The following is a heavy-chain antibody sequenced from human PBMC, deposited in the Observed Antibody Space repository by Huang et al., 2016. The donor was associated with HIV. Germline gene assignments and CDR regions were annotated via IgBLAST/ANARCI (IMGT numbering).Heavy chain of an antibody. CDR1: GGSFSGYY. CDR2: IDQSERA. Sequence: QVQLQQWGAGLLRPSETLSLTCAVYGGSFSGYYGTWIRQPPGKGLAWIGEIDQSERANYTPALKSIVTMSVDTSRNQFSLTLTSVTAADTAVYYCARGQGGYYYYYMDVWGKGTTVTVSS. J-gene: IGHJ6*03. V-gene: IGHV4-34*01. CDR3: ARGQGGYYYYYMDV.